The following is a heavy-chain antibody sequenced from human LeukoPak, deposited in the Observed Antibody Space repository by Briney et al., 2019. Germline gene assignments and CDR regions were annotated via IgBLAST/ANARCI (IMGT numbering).Heavy chain of an antibody. V-gene: IGHV4-34*01. J-gene: IGHJ4*02. CDR3: ARSFYDFWSGYYRSCYFDY. CDR2: INHSGST. D-gene: IGHD3-3*01. Sequence: PSETLSLTCAVYGGSFSGYYWSWIRQPPGKGLEWIGEINHSGSTNYNPSLKSRVTISVDTSKNQFSLKLSSVTAADTAVYYCARSFYDFWSGYYRSCYFDYWGQGTLVTVSS. CDR1: GGSFSGYY.